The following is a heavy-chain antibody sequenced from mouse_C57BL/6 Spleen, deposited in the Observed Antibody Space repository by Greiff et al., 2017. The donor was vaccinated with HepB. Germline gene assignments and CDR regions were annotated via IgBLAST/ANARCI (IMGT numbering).Heavy chain of an antibody. Sequence: VQLKESGPELVKPGASVKISCKASGYSFTDYNMNWVKQSNGKSLEWIGVINPNYGTTSYNQKFKGKATLTVDQSSSTAYMQLNSLTSEDSAVYYCALGSGPIGSSPWFAYWGQGTLVTVSA. D-gene: IGHD1-1*01. V-gene: IGHV1-39*01. CDR1: GYSFTDYN. CDR2: INPNYGTT. CDR3: ALGSGPIGSSPWFAY. J-gene: IGHJ3*01.